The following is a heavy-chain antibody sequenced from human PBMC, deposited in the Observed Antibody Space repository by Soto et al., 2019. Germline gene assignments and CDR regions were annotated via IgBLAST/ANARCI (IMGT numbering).Heavy chain of an antibody. V-gene: IGHV3-23*01. CDR2: ISGSGGST. Sequence: EVQLLESGGGLVQPGGSLRLSCAASGFTFSSYAMSWVRQAPGKGLEWVSAISGSGGSTYYADSVKGRFTISRDNSKNTLYLEMNSLRAEDTAVYYCAKDGLGFGELPYSDYWGQGTLVTVSS. CDR1: GFTFSSYA. CDR3: AKDGLGFGELPYSDY. J-gene: IGHJ4*02. D-gene: IGHD3-10*01.